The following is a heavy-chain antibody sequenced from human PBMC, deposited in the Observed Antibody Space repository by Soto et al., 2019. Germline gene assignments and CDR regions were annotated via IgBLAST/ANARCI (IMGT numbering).Heavy chain of an antibody. CDR1: GGSFSGYY. J-gene: IGHJ6*03. D-gene: IGHD3-10*01. CDR2: INHSGST. CDR3: ARTYYGSGSYYYMDV. Sequence: SETLSLTCAVYGGSFSGYYWSWIRQPPGKGLEWIGEINHSGSTNYNPSLKNRVTISVDTYKNQFSLKLSIVTAADTAVYYGARTYYGSGSYYYMDVWGKGTTVTVSS. V-gene: IGHV4-34*01.